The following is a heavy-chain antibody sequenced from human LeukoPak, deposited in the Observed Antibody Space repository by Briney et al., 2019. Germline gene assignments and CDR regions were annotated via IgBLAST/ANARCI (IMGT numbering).Heavy chain of an antibody. CDR1: GGSFSGYY. CDR2: INHSGST. CDR3: ASAMTTVTTDDY. V-gene: IGHV4-34*01. Sequence: SETLSLTCAVYGGSFSGYYWSWIRQPPGKGLEWIGEINHSGSTNYNPSLKSRVTISVDTSKNQFSLELSSVTAADTAVYYCASAMTTVTTDDYWGQGTLVTVSS. D-gene: IGHD4-17*01. J-gene: IGHJ4*02.